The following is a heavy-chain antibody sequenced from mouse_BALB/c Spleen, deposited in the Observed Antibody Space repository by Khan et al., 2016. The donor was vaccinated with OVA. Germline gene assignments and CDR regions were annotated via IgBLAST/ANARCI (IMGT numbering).Heavy chain of an antibody. J-gene: IGHJ4*01. CDR2: IDPKNGVT. D-gene: IGHD3-3*01. CDR1: GYTFTEYT. CDR3: ARDAGRY. V-gene: IGHV1-22*01. Sequence: VRLQQSGPELVKPGASVKMSCKTSGYTFTEYTLHWVKQSHGKSLEWIGVIDPKNGVTSYNQKFKGKATLTVDKSSSTAYMEFRSLTSDDSAVYYCARDAGRYWGQGTSVTVSS.